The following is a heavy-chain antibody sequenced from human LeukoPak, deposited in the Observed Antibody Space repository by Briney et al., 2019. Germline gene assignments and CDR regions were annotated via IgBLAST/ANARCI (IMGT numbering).Heavy chain of an antibody. CDR3: AREGKGGTWFNAVDV. D-gene: IGHD6-13*01. CDR2: ISSSGSIT. J-gene: IGHJ3*01. Sequence: GGSLRLSCADSGVAFNSYEMNWVRQAPGKGLGWVSYISSSGSITYYADSVKGRFTISRDNAKNSLYLQMNSLRAEDTAVYYCAREGKGGTWFNAVDVWGQGTMVTVSS. V-gene: IGHV3-48*03. CDR1: GVAFNSYE.